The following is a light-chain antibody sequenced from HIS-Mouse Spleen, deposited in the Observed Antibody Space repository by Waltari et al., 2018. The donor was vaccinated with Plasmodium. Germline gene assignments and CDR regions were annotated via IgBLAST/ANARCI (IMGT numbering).Light chain of an antibody. CDR1: QSVSSSY. Sequence: EIVLTQSPGTLSLSPGERATLSCRASQSVSSSYLAWYQQKPGQAPRLLIYGASSKATGIPSRFSGSGSGTDFTLTISRLEPDDFAVYYCQQYSSSPLTFGGGTKVEIK. J-gene: IGKJ4*01. V-gene: IGKV3-20*01. CDR2: GAS. CDR3: QQYSSSPLT.